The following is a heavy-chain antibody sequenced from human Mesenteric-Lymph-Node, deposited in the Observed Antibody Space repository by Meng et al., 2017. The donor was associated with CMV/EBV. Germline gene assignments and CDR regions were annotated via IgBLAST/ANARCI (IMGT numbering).Heavy chain of an antibody. CDR2: IYSCGST. Sequence: GGSLRLSCAASGFTFSDYYMSWIRQAPGKGLEWVSVIYSCGSTYYADSVKGRFTISRDNAKNSLDLQMNSLRAEDTAVYYCARDSGNCRSANCFARAYYYYGMDVWGQGTTVTVSS. J-gene: IGHJ6*02. D-gene: IGHD2-2*01. CDR3: ARDSGNCRSANCFARAYYYYGMDV. CDR1: GFTFSDYY. V-gene: IGHV3-66*01.